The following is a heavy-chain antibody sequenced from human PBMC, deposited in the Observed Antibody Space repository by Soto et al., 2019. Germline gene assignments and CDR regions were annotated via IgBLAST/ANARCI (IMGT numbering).Heavy chain of an antibody. J-gene: IGHJ4*02. V-gene: IGHV1-24*01. Sequence: ASVKVSCKVSGYTLTELSMHWVRQAPGKGLEWMGGFDPEDGETIYAQKFQGRVTMTEDTSTDTAYMELSSLRSEDTAVYYCASQTRYYDSSGYYYVDFDYWGQGTLVTVSS. CDR3: ASQTRYYDSSGYYYVDFDY. CDR2: FDPEDGET. D-gene: IGHD3-22*01. CDR1: GYTLTELS.